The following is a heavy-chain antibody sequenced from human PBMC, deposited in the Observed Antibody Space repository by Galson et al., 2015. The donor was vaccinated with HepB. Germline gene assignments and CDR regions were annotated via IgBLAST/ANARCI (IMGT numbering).Heavy chain of an antibody. V-gene: IGHV3-74*03. Sequence: SLRLSCAVSGFTFSSVWMHWVRQVPGKGLVWVPRIDRDGTTTTYADSVKGRFTISRDNDRNTLYLQMDSLRAEDTAVYFCAKGPRSLVGDSGKVNWFDPWGQGTLVIVSS. J-gene: IGHJ5*02. D-gene: IGHD4-17*01. CDR3: AKGPRSLVGDSGKVNWFDP. CDR1: GFTFSSVW. CDR2: IDRDGTTT.